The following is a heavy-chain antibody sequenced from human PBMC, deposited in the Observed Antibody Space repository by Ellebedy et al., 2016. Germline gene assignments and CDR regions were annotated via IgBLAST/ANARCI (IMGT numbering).Heavy chain of an antibody. Sequence: ASVKVSCXVSGYTLTELSMHWVRQAPGKGLEWMGGFDPEDGETIYAQKFQGRVTMTEDTSTDTAYMELSSLRSEDTAVYYCARRGLRFVSYFAMDVWGQGTTVTVSS. CDR1: GYTLTELS. CDR3: ARRGLRFVSYFAMDV. CDR2: FDPEDGET. D-gene: IGHD2-21*02. J-gene: IGHJ6*02. V-gene: IGHV1-24*01.